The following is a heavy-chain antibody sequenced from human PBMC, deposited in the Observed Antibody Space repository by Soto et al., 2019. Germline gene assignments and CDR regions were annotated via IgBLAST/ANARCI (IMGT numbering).Heavy chain of an antibody. V-gene: IGHV1-18*01. D-gene: IGHD3-22*01. J-gene: IGHJ6*02. Sequence: QVQVVQSGAEVKKPGASVKVSCKASGYKLISYGISWVRQAPGQGLEWMGWISAHDGNTNYAQKLQGRVTMTPDTSTSTAYMELRSLRSDDTAVYYCVSGRRDYDALDQHYYYGMHVWGRGTTVTVSS. CDR3: VSGRRDYDALDQHYYYGMHV. CDR2: ISAHDGNT. CDR1: GYKLISYG.